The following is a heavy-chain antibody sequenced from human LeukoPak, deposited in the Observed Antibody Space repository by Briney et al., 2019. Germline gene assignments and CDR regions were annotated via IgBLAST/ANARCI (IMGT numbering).Heavy chain of an antibody. Sequence: SETLSLTCAVHGGSFSGYYWSWIRQPPGKGLEWIGEINHSGSTNYNPSLKSRVTISVNTSKNQFSLKLSSVTAADTAVYYCAASIAARRYYFDYWGQGTLVTVSS. V-gene: IGHV4-34*01. CDR2: INHSGST. J-gene: IGHJ4*02. D-gene: IGHD6-6*01. CDR1: GGSFSGYY. CDR3: AASIAARRYYFDY.